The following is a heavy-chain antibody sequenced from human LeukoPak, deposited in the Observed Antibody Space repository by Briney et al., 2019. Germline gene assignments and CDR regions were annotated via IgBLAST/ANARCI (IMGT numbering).Heavy chain of an antibody. D-gene: IGHD3-3*01. CDR3: ARVSPPYDFWSGYPDY. CDR1: GFTFSSYG. J-gene: IGHJ4*02. V-gene: IGHV3-30*02. CDR2: IRYDGSNK. Sequence: GGSLRLSCAASGFTFSSYGMHWVRQAPGKGLEWVTFIRYDGSNKYYADSVKGRFTISRDNSKNTLYLQMNSLRIEDTAVFYCARVSPPYDFWSGYPDYWGQGTLVTVSS.